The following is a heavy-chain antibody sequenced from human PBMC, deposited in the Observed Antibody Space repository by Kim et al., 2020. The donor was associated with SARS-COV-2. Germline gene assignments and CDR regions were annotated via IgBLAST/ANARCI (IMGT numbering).Heavy chain of an antibody. J-gene: IGHJ4*02. CDR2: YSGGST. V-gene: IGHV3-53*01. CDR3: TQWLVH. D-gene: IGHD6-19*01. Sequence: YSGGSTYYADSVKGRFTISRDNSKNTLYLQMNSLRAEDTAVYYCTQWLVHWGQGTLVTVSS.